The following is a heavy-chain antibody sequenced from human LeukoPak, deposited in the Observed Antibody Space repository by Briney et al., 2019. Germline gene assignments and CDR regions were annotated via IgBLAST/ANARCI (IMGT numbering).Heavy chain of an antibody. J-gene: IGHJ4*02. V-gene: IGHV3-30*04. Sequence: HPGRSLRLSCAASGFTFSSYAMHWVRQAPGKGLEWVAVISYDGSNKYYADSVKGRFTISRDNSKNTLYLQMNSPRAEDTAVYYCARAAGGYRGYFDYWGQGTLVTVSS. D-gene: IGHD5-12*01. CDR2: ISYDGSNK. CDR3: ARAAGGYRGYFDY. CDR1: GFTFSSYA.